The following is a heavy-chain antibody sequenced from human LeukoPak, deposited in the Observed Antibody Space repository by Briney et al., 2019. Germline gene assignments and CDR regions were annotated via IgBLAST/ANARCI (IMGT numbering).Heavy chain of an antibody. V-gene: IGHV4-39*01. Sequence: SETLSLTRTVSGGSISSSSYYWGWIRQPPGKGLEWIGSIYYSGSTYYNPSLKSRVTISVDTSKNQFSLKLSSVTAADTAVYYCARARLGGMYYFDYWGQGTLVTVSS. CDR2: IYYSGST. CDR1: GGSISSSSYY. CDR3: ARARLGGMYYFDY. J-gene: IGHJ4*02. D-gene: IGHD2-15*01.